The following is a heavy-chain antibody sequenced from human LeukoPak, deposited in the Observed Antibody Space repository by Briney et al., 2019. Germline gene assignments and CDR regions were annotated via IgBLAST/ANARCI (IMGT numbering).Heavy chain of an antibody. Sequence: PGGSLRLSCVASGFTFSSYAMSWVRQAPGKGLEWVSGIGASGGSTYYADSVKGRFTISRDNSKNTLYLQMSSLRAEDTAVYHCAKVGYCSSTSCPRYYYYGLDVWGQGTTVTVSS. CDR1: GFTFSSYA. CDR2: IGASGGST. V-gene: IGHV3-23*01. J-gene: IGHJ6*02. CDR3: AKVGYCSSTSCPRYYYYGLDV. D-gene: IGHD2-2*03.